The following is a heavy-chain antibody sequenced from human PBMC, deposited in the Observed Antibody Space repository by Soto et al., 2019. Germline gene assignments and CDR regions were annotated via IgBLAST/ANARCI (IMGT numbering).Heavy chain of an antibody. CDR1: GFTFSSYS. Sequence: GGSVRLSCAASGFTFSSYSMNWVRQAPGKGLEWVSSISSSSSYIYYADSVKGRFTISRDNAKNSLYLQMNSLRAEDTAVYYCARDDSSSLDFDYWGQGTLVTVSS. CDR3: ARDDSSSLDFDY. D-gene: IGHD6-13*01. V-gene: IGHV3-21*01. J-gene: IGHJ4*02. CDR2: ISSSSSYI.